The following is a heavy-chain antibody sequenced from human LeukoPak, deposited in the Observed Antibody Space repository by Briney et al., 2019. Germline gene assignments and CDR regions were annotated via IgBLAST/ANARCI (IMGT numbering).Heavy chain of an antibody. D-gene: IGHD3-10*01. CDR2: INPNSGGT. V-gene: IGHV1-2*02. CDR1: GYTFTGYY. Sequence: ASVKVSCKASGYTFTGYYMHWVRQAPGQGLEWMGWINPNSGGTNYAQKFQGRVTMTRDTSISTAYMELSRLRSDDTAVYYCARGYYYGSGSLTTHYYFDYWGQGTLVTVSS. J-gene: IGHJ4*02. CDR3: ARGYYYGSGSLTTHYYFDY.